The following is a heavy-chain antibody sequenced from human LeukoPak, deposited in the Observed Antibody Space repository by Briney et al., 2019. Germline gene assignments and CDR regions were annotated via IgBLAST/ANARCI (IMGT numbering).Heavy chain of an antibody. D-gene: IGHD3-22*01. J-gene: IGHJ4*02. Sequence: PGGSLRLSCAASGFTFSDYYMSWIRQAPGKGLEWVSYISSSSSYTNYADSVKGRFTISRDNAKNSLYLQMNSLRAEDTAVYYCARDITVYGSDSQRAFDYWGQGTLVTVSS. CDR2: ISSSSSYT. CDR3: ARDITVYGSDSQRAFDY. V-gene: IGHV3-11*05. CDR1: GFTFSDYY.